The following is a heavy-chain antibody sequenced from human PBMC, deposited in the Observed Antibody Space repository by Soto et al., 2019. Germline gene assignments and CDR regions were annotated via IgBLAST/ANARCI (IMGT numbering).Heavy chain of an antibody. J-gene: IGHJ6*02. V-gene: IGHV1-8*01. CDR1: GYTFTSYD. CDR2: MKPNSGNI. CDR3: AREKTYYGMDV. Sequence: QVQLVQSRAEVKEPGTSVKVSCKASGYTFTSYDIYWVRHATGQGLAWMGWMKPNSGNIGYAQKFQGRDTMTRNTSISTAYMELSSLRSDDTAVYYCAREKTYYGMDVWGQGTTVTVSS.